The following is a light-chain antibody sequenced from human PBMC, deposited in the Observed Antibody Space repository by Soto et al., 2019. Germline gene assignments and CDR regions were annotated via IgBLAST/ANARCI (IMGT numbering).Light chain of an antibody. J-gene: IGKJ1*01. CDR3: QQSYSSVRT. Sequence: DIQMTQSPSSLSASVGDRVSIACRSSHTINIYLNWYQQKPGQAPKLLIHTASTVHSGVPSRFSGSGSGTDFTLTTNNLQPEDFATYYCQQSYSSVRTFGQGTKVEL. CDR2: TAS. V-gene: IGKV1-39*01. CDR1: HTINIY.